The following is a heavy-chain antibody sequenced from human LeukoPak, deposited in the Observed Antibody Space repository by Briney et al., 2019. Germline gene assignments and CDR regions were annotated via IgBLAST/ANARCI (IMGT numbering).Heavy chain of an antibody. D-gene: IGHD2-15*01. CDR3: ARDSNANCSGGSCYSEVGYYYYGMDV. CDR1: GGSVSSGSYY. Sequence: PSETLSLACTVSGGSVSSGSYYWSWIRQPPGKGLEWIGYIYYSGSTNYNPSLRSRVTISVDTSKNQFSLKLSSVTAADTAVYYCARDSNANCSGGSCYSEVGYYYYGMDVWGQGTTVTVSS. V-gene: IGHV4-61*01. J-gene: IGHJ6*02. CDR2: IYYSGST.